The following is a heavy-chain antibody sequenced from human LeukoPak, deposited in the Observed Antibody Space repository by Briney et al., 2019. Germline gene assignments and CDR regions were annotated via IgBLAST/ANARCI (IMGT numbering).Heavy chain of an antibody. CDR1: GGTFCSYA. J-gene: IGHJ4*02. D-gene: IGHD6-13*01. CDR2: IIPIFGTA. CDR3: AREVSAAGTHFDY. V-gene: IGHV1-69*05. Sequence: SVKVSCKASGGTFCSYAISWVRQAPGQGLEWMGRIIPIFGTANYAQKFQGRVTITTDESTSTAYMELSSLRSEDTAVYYCAREVSAAGTHFDYWGQGTLVTVSS.